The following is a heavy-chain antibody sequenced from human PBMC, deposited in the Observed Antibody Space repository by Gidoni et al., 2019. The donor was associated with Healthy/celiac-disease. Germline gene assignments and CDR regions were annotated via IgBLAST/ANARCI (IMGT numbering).Heavy chain of an antibody. CDR1: GCTCSSYG. V-gene: IGHV3-33*01. CDR2: IWYDGSNK. D-gene: IGHD1-26*01. Sequence: QVKLVESGGGVVQPGRPRRLACAASGCTCSSYGMHWVRQAPGKGLEWVAVIWYDGSNKSSADSVKVRFTISRDNSKNTMYLQMNSLRAEDTAVYYCASDTIVGAPIYFDYWGQGTLVTVSS. J-gene: IGHJ4*02. CDR3: ASDTIVGAPIYFDY.